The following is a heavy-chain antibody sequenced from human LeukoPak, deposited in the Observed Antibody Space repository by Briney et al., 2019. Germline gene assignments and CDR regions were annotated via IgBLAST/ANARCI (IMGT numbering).Heavy chain of an antibody. V-gene: IGHV1-2*02. CDR1: GYTFTGYY. J-gene: IGHJ6*03. CDR3: ARGPRGSYYYYYMDV. Sequence: ASVKVSCKASGYTFTGYYMHWVRQAPGQGLEWMGWINPNSGGTNYAQKFQGRVTMTRDTSISTAYMELSRLRSDDTAVYYCARGPRGSYYYYYMDVWAKGPRSPSP. CDR2: INPNSGGT. D-gene: IGHD3-16*01.